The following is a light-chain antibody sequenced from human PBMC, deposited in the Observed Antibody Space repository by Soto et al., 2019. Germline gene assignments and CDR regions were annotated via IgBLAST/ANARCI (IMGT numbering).Light chain of an antibody. J-gene: IGKJ4*01. Sequence: AIRMTQSPSSFSASTGDRVTITCRASQGISSHLAWYQVKPGKAPRLLIYTASYLESGVPSSVSGSESGTDFPLASSSLQSEDFAVYYCQQYFSYPLTFGGGTKVDIK. CDR1: QGISSH. V-gene: IGKV1-8*01. CDR2: TAS. CDR3: QQYFSYPLT.